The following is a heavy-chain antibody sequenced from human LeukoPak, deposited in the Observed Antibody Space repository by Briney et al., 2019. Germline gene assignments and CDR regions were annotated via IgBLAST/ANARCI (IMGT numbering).Heavy chain of an antibody. Sequence: ASVKVSCKASGYTFSRYGITWVRQAPGQGLEWMGWISAYNGNTNYAQKLQGRVTMTTDTSTSTAYTELRSLRSDDTAVYYCARDPKTRYYDSSGYYFDYWGQGTLVTVSS. D-gene: IGHD3-22*01. J-gene: IGHJ4*02. V-gene: IGHV1-18*01. CDR1: GYTFSRYG. CDR3: ARDPKTRYYDSSGYYFDY. CDR2: ISAYNGNT.